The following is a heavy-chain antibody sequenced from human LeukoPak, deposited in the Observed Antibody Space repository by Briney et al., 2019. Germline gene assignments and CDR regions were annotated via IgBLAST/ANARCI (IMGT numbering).Heavy chain of an antibody. CDR3: ARGTLRWHLDQ. J-gene: IGHJ4*02. V-gene: IGHV4-59*01. CDR1: DSSMSNFH. Sequence: PSETLSLTCAVSDSSMSNFHWSWIRQPPGKGLEWIGNIYYTGDTNYSPSLKSRVTISVDMSKNHFSLRLTSVTAADTAVYYCARGTLRWHLDQWGQGTLVTVSS. D-gene: IGHD4-23*01. CDR2: IYYTGDT.